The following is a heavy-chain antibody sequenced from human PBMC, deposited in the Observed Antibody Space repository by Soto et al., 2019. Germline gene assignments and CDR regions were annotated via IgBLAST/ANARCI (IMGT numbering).Heavy chain of an antibody. D-gene: IGHD3-16*01. CDR1: GFSVNSNH. CDR2: LYSGGAT. V-gene: IGHV3-66*01. Sequence: EDQLVESGGGLVQPGGSLRLSCAVSGFSVNSNHMTWVRQAPGKGLEWVSILYSGGATDYADSVKGRLTISRDNSKNTLHLQMNSLRGEDTAIYYCVKNYGAVWGQGTTVTVSS. J-gene: IGHJ6*02. CDR3: VKNYGAV.